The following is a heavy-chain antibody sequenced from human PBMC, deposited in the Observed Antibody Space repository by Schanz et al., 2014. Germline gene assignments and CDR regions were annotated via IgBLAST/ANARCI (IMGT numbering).Heavy chain of an antibody. D-gene: IGHD3-22*01. J-gene: IGHJ5*02. Sequence: QLQLVQSGAEVKKPGSSVKVSCKASGGTFSSYSISWVRQAPGQGLEWMGRIVPIAGITNYAQRFQGRVTITADKSSDTAYMELSSLRSEDTAVYYCAREVGLYDRGWFDPWGQGTLVTVSS. V-gene: IGHV1-69*04. CDR2: IVPIAGIT. CDR1: GGTFSSYS. CDR3: AREVGLYDRGWFDP.